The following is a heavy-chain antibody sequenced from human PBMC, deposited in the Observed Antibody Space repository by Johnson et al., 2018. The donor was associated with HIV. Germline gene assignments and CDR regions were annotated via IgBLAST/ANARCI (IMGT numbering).Heavy chain of an antibody. Sequence: VQLVESGGGVVRPGGSLRLSCAASGFTFDGYGMSWVRQAPGKGLEWVSGINWNGGSTGYADSVKGRFTISRDNAKNTLYLQMSSLTAEDTAVYYCTTNREHANYGALDVWGQVTMVPVSS. D-gene: IGHD3-10*01. J-gene: IGHJ3*01. CDR3: TTNREHANYGALDV. CDR2: INWNGGST. CDR1: GFTFDGYG. V-gene: IGHV3-20*04.